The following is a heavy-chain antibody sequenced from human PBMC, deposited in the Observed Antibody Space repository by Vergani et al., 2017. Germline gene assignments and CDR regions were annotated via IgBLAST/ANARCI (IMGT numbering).Heavy chain of an antibody. D-gene: IGHD3-10*01. J-gene: IGHJ4*02. Sequence: QVQLVESGGGVVQPGRSLRLSCAASGFTFSSYGMHWVRQAPGKGLEWVAVIWYDGSNKYYADSVKGRFTISRDNSKNTLYLQMNSLRAEDTAVYYCAKVQGITMVRGVSDNFDYWGQGTLVTVSS. CDR3: AKVQGITMVRGVSDNFDY. CDR1: GFTFSSYG. CDR2: IWYDGSNK. V-gene: IGHV3-33*06.